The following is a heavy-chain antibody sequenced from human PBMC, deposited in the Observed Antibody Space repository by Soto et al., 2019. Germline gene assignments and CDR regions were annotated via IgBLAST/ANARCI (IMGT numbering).Heavy chain of an antibody. J-gene: IGHJ6*01. D-gene: IGHD3-16*01. CDR1: GGTFSSYA. CDR3: ARIYGGGSYFYYGMDV. V-gene: IGHV1-69*05. Sequence: QVQLVQSGAEVKKPGSSVKVSCKASGGTFSSYALSWVRQAPRQGLEWMGGIIPIFGTTNYAQKFQGRVRMXTDGSTSRADMELSSLTSDDTAVYYCARIYGGGSYFYYGMDVWGQGTTVTVSS. CDR2: IIPIFGTT.